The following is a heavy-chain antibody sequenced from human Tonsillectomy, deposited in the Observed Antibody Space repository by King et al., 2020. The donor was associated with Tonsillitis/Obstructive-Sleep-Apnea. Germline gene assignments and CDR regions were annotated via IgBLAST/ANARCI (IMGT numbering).Heavy chain of an antibody. CDR3: ARLVVVPVHFYYYMDV. CDR1: GGSFSGYY. V-gene: IGHV4-34*01. CDR2: MNHSGTT. Sequence: VQLQQWGAGLLKPSETLSLTCAVYGGSFSGYYWIWIRQPPGKGLEWSGEMNHSGTTNYNPSLKSRVTVSVDTSKNQFSLKVSSVSAADTAVYYCARLVVVPVHFYYYMDVWGKGTTVTVSS. J-gene: IGHJ6*03. D-gene: IGHD2-2*01.